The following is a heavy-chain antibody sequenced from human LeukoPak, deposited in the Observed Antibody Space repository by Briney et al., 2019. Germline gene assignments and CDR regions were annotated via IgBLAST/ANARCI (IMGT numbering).Heavy chain of an antibody. J-gene: IGHJ4*02. CDR1: GDSISGSSFY. D-gene: IGHD4-11*01. CDR2: INYSANT. CDR3: ARHGSGGTVTTGY. Sequence: KTSETLSLTCSVSGDSISGSSFYWGWIRQPPGKGLEWIGSINYSANTYYNPSLKSRVTISVDTSKNQFSLKLRSVTAEDTAVYYCARHGSGGTVTTGYWGQGSLLTVSS. V-gene: IGHV4-39*01.